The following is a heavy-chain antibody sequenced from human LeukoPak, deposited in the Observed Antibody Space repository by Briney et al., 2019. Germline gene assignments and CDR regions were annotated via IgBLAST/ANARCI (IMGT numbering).Heavy chain of an antibody. CDR1: GGSISSYY. CDR3: ARVLPAAIPSGWDYYFDY. Sequence: SETLSLTCTVSGGSISSYYWSWIRQPPGKGLEWIGYIYYSGTTNYNPSLKSRVTISVGTSKNQFSLKLSSVTAADTAVYYCARVLPAAIPSGWDYYFDYWGQGTLVTVSS. V-gene: IGHV4-59*12. D-gene: IGHD2-2*02. CDR2: IYYSGTT. J-gene: IGHJ4*02.